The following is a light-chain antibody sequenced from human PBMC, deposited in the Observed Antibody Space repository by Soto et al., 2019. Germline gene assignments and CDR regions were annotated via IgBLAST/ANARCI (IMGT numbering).Light chain of an antibody. J-gene: IGKJ2*01. V-gene: IGKV3-15*01. CDR1: QSVSDN. Sequence: EIVMTQSPATLSASPGERVTLSCRASQSVSDNLAWYQQKPGQAPRLLIYGASTRATTLPARFSGSGSGTEFPLTISSLQSEDFAFYYCQQSNNWPYTFGQGTKLDIK. CDR2: GAS. CDR3: QQSNNWPYT.